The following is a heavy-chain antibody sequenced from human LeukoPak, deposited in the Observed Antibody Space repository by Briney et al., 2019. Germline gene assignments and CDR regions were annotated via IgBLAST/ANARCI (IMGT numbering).Heavy chain of an antibody. CDR3: AKSDSSSWSYFDY. CDR2: ISWNSGSI. V-gene: IGHV3-9*01. CDR1: GFTFDDYA. Sequence: GRSLRLSCAASGFTFDDYAMHWVRQAPGKGLEWVSGISWNSGSIGYADSVKGRFTISRDNAKNSLYLQMNSLRAEDTALYYCAKSDSSSWSYFDYWGQGTLVTVSS. J-gene: IGHJ4*02. D-gene: IGHD6-13*01.